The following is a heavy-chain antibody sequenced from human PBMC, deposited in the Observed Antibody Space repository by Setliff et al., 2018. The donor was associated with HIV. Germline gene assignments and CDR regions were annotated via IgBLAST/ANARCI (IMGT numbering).Heavy chain of an antibody. J-gene: IGHJ4*02. D-gene: IGHD5-12*01. CDR2: IDNSGNT. CDR3: ARSTPSVGYISEH. CDR1: GVSISAYF. V-gene: IGHV4-59*01. Sequence: TSETLSLTCAVSGVSISAYFWSWIRQSPEKGLEWFGYIDNSGNTNYSPSLKSRITISRDTSKNQFSLKLNSVTAADAAVYYCARSTPSVGYISEHWGQGTLVTVSS.